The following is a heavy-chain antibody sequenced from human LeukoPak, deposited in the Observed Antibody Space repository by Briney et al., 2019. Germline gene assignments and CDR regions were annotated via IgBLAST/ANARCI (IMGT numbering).Heavy chain of an antibody. CDR3: ARIGELYYYYYMDV. J-gene: IGHJ6*03. V-gene: IGHV3-11*01. CDR2: ISSSGSTI. D-gene: IGHD2-21*01. Sequence: GGSLRLSCAASGFTFSVYYMSWIRQAPGKGLEWVSYISSSGSTIYYADSVKGRFTISRDNAKNSLYLQMNSLRAEDTAVYYCARIGELYYYYYMDVWGKGTTVTVSS. CDR1: GFTFSVYY.